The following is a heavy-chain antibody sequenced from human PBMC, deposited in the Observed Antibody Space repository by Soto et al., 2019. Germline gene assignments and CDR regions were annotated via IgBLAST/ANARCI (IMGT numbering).Heavy chain of an antibody. CDR2: IHYSGST. Sequence: QVQLQESGPGLVKPSETLSLTCTVSGGSISSYYWSWIRQPPGKGLEWIGYIHYSGSTNYNPSLKRRVTRAVETYKNQCTLNLRSVTAGDKAEYDCAGDLSYYDSSGGWFCTWGQGTLVTGSS. J-gene: IGHJ5*02. V-gene: IGHV4-59*01. CDR1: GGSISSYY. D-gene: IGHD3-22*01. CDR3: AGDLSYYDSSGGWFCT.